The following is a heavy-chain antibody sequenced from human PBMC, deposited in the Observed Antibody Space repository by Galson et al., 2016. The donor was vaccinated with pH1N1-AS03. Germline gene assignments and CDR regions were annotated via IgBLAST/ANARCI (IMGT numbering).Heavy chain of an antibody. Sequence: SLRLSCAASGFTFSSYAMNWVRQTPGKGPQWIASITGTGGSTNYAGSVKGRFAISRDNSKNTLYLQMNSPRAEDAAVYYCAKGLRGGYDFGVVDYWGQGTLVSVSS. CDR3: AKGLRGGYDFGVVDY. V-gene: IGHV3-23*01. CDR1: GFTFSSYA. D-gene: IGHD5-12*01. CDR2: ITGTGGST. J-gene: IGHJ4*02.